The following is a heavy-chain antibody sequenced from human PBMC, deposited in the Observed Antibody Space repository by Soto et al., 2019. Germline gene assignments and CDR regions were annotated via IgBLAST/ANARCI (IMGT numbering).Heavy chain of an antibody. Sequence: SVELSCEACGYIFASYSITWLRQAPGQGLEWMGWISAYNGNTNYAQKLQGRVTMTTDTSTSTAYMELRSLRSDDTAVYYCARERNYAFDYWGQGTLVTVSS. D-gene: IGHD1-7*01. CDR1: GYIFASYS. CDR3: ARERNYAFDY. CDR2: ISAYNGNT. V-gene: IGHV1-18*01. J-gene: IGHJ4*02.